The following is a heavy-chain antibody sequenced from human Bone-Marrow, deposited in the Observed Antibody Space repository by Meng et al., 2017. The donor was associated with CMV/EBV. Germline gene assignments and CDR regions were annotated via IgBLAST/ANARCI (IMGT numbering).Heavy chain of an antibody. D-gene: IGHD6-13*01. Sequence: SVKVSCKASGGTFSSYAISWVRQAPGQGLEWTGGIIPILGIANYAQKFQGRVTITADKSTSTAYMELSSLRSEDTAVYYCASGGQQLLYYYGMDVWGQGTTVTVSS. CDR2: IIPILGIA. J-gene: IGHJ6*02. CDR3: ASGGQQLLYYYGMDV. CDR1: GGTFSSYA. V-gene: IGHV1-69*10.